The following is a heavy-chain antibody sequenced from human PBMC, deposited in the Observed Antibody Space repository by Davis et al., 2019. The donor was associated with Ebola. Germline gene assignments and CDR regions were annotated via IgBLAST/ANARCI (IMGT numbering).Heavy chain of an antibody. J-gene: IGHJ6*02. CDR3: ARDQGYYYYGMDV. CDR1: GFTYGNHA. V-gene: IGHV3-30*09. CDR2: ISYDGSKR. Sequence: PGGSLRLSCAASGFTYGNHAMHCVRQAPGKGLEWVAVISYDGSKRYYADSVKGRFAISRDTSKKMLYLQMNSLRPEDTAVYSCARDQGYYYYGMDVWGHGTTVVVS. D-gene: IGHD3-3*01.